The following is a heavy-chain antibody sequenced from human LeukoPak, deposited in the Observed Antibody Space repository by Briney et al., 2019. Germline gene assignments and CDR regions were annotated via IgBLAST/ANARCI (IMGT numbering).Heavy chain of an antibody. Sequence: PGGSLRLSCAASGFTFSDYYMSWVRQAPGKGLEWVGIIRNKANGGTTEKTTSVKGRFTISRDDSKSITYLQMNSLRAEDTAVYYCARRAGAYSHPYDYWGQGTLVTVSS. CDR3: ARRAGAYSHPYDY. CDR1: GFTFSDYY. D-gene: IGHD4/OR15-4a*01. V-gene: IGHV3-71*01. CDR2: IRNKANGGTT. J-gene: IGHJ4*02.